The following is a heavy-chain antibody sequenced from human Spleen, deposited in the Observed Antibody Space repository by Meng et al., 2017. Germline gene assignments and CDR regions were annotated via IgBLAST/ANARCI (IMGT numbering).Heavy chain of an antibody. Sequence: GESLKISCAASGFLFSSYGMHWVRQAPGKGLEWVAIILYDGSKEYYADSVKGRFTISRENSKNSLYLQMNNLRAEDTAVYYCAKYSYGLGDYLDYWGQGALVTVSS. CDR2: ILYDGSKE. CDR3: AKYSYGLGDYLDY. J-gene: IGHJ4*02. D-gene: IGHD3-10*01. CDR1: GFLFSSYG. V-gene: IGHV3-30*18.